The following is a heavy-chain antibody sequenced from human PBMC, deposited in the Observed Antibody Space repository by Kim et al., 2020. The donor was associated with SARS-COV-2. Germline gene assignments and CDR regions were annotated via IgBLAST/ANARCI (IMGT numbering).Heavy chain of an antibody. J-gene: IGHJ2*01. CDR2: INPNSGGT. CDR1: GYTFTGYY. D-gene: IGHD2-21*02. V-gene: IGHV1-2*02. Sequence: ASVKVSCKASGYTFTGYYMHWVRQAPGQGLEWMGWINPNSGGTNYAQKFQGRVTMTRDTSISTAYMELSRLRSDDTAVYYCARLLAYCGGDCYDWYFDLWGRGTLVTVSS. CDR3: ARLLAYCGGDCYDWYFDL.